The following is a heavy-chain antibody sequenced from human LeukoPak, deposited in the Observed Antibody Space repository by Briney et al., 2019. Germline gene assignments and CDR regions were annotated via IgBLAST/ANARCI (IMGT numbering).Heavy chain of an antibody. CDR2: IYSGGIT. Sequence: GGSLRLSCAASGFSVSDNYMSWVRQAPGKGLEWVSIIYSGGITNYVNSVKGRFTISRDNSKNTLYLQMSSLRAEDTAVYYCTRDSTTLRFGYWGQGTLVTVSS. CDR1: GFSVSDNY. V-gene: IGHV3-53*01. CDR3: TRDSTTLRFGY. J-gene: IGHJ4*02. D-gene: IGHD4-11*01.